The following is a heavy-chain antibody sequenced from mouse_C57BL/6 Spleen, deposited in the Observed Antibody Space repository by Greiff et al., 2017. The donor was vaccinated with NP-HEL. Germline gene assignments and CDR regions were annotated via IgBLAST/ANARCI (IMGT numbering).Heavy chain of an antibody. Sequence: EVQLVESEGGLVQPGSSMKLSCTASGFTFSDYYMAWVRQVPEKGLEWVANINYDGSSTYYLDSLKSRFIISRDNAKNILYLQMSSLKSEDTATYYCARDGGSSYFDYWGQGTTLTVSS. CDR3: ARDGGSSYFDY. CDR2: INYDGSST. J-gene: IGHJ2*01. V-gene: IGHV5-16*01. CDR1: GFTFSDYY. D-gene: IGHD1-1*01.